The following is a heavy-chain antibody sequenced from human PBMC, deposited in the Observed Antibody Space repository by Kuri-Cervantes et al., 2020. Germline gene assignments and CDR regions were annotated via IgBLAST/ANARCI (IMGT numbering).Heavy chain of an antibody. D-gene: IGHD1-26*01. CDR3: ARAGIVGADYWNYYYYGMDV. J-gene: IGHJ6*02. Sequence: GESLKISCAASGFTFSSYWMSWVRQAPGKGLEWVANIKQDGSEKYYVDSVKGRFTISRDNAKNSLYLQMNSLRAEDTAVYYCARAGIVGADYWNYYYYGMDVWGQGTTVTVSS. CDR1: GFTFSSYW. CDR2: IKQDGSEK. V-gene: IGHV3-7*03.